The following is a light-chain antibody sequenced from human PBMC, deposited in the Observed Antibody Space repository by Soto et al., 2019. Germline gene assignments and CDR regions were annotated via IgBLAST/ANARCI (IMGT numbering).Light chain of an antibody. V-gene: IGKV3-20*01. CDR1: QSVSSSY. CDR2: GAS. CDR3: QQYNNWPQT. J-gene: IGKJ1*01. Sequence: EIVLTQSPGTLSLSPGERATLSCRASQSVSSSYLAWYQQKPGQAPRLLIYGASSRATGIPDRLSGSGSGTEFTLTISSLQSEDFAVYYCQQYNNWPQTFGQGTKVDIK.